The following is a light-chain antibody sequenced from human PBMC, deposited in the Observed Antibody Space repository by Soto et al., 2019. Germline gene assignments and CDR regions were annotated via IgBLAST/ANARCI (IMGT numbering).Light chain of an antibody. Sequence: QSALTQPASVSGSPEQSITISCTGPGSDVGSFDLVSWYQQHPGKAPKLIIFEGSKRPSGVSDRFSGSKSDNRASLTISGLQAEDEADDYCSSYAGSLTWVFGGGTKLTVL. CDR1: GSDVGSFDL. V-gene: IGLV2-23*01. J-gene: IGLJ3*02. CDR2: EGS. CDR3: SSYAGSLTWV.